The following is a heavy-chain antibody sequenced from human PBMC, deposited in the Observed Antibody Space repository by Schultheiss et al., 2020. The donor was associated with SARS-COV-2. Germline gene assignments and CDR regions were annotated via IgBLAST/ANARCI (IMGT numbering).Heavy chain of an antibody. CDR3: TTDWASDAFDV. Sequence: GESLKISCAASGFTFSNAWMNWVRQAPGKGLEWVGRIKSKTDGGTTDYAAPVKGRFTISRDDSKKTLYLQMNSLKTEDTAVYYCTTDWASDAFDVWGQGTLVTVSS. CDR2: IKSKTDGGTT. CDR1: GFTFSNAW. D-gene: IGHD7-27*01. V-gene: IGHV3-15*07. J-gene: IGHJ3*01.